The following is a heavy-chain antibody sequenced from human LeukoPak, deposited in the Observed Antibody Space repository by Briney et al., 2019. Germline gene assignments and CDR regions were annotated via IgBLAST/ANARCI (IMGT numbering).Heavy chain of an antibody. J-gene: IGHJ4*02. V-gene: IGHV3-48*03. Sequence: PGGSLRLSCVASGFTFSSRDWMTWVRQAPGKGLEWVSYISSSGSTIYYADSVKGRFTISRDNAKNSLYLQMNSLRAEDTAVYYCARGGWIAAAGTHDYWGQGTLVTVSS. CDR2: ISSSGSTI. CDR3: ARGGWIAAAGTHDY. D-gene: IGHD6-13*01. CDR1: GFTFSSRDW.